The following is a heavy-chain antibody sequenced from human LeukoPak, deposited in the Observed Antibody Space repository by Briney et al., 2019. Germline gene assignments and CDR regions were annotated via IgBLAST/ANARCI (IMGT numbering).Heavy chain of an antibody. CDR1: SGSMTDCC. CDR3: TREGYDRSGYFLDF. Sequence: SETLSLTCSVSSGSMTDCCWSWFRQAPGKGFEWLGFIYPDGRIEYSPSLRSRVTFSVATSKLEATVRLSSVTASDTAVYYCTREGYDRSGYFLDFWGQGTLVTVSS. J-gene: IGHJ4*02. CDR2: IYPDGRI. D-gene: IGHD3-22*01. V-gene: IGHV4-59*12.